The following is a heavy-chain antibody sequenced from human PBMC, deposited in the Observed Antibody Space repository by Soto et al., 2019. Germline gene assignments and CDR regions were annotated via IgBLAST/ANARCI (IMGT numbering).Heavy chain of an antibody. CDR3: ATSYDSGFDP. CDR2: IRPDNGDT. J-gene: IGHJ5*02. CDR1: GYAFSKYG. V-gene: IGHV1-18*04. D-gene: IGHD5-12*01. Sequence: QLQLVQSGAEVERPGASVRVSCKAYGYAFSKYGISWIRQAPGQGLEWMGWIRPDNGDTNYAQKFQGRATMTTDTSSNTAYMELTSLRSDDRAVYYCATSYDSGFDPWGQGTLVSVSS.